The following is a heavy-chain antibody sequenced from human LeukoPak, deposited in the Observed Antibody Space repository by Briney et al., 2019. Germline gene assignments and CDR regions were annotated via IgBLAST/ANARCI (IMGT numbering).Heavy chain of an antibody. CDR3: ARRSLGFGEFDNNWFDP. CDR1: GGSISSSSYY. V-gene: IGHV4-39*07. J-gene: IGHJ5*02. D-gene: IGHD3-10*01. CDR2: IYYSGST. Sequence: SETLSLTCTVSGGSISSSSYYWGWIRQPPGKGLEWIGSIYYSGSTYYNPSLKSRVTISVDTSKNQFSLKLSSVTAADTAVYYCARRSLGFGEFDNNWFDPWGQGTLVTVSS.